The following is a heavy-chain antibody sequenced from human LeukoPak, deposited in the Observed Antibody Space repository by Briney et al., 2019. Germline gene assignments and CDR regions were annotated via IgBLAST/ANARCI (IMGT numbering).Heavy chain of an antibody. Sequence: PSETLSLTCTVSGGSISSSSYYWGWIRQPPGKGLEWIGSIYYSGSTYYNPSLKSRVTISVDTSKNQFSLKLSSVTAADTAVYYCASGTLRPTDMVPGESMEAFDIWGQGTMVTVSS. J-gene: IGHJ3*02. V-gene: IGHV4-39*07. CDR2: IYYSGST. CDR3: ASGTLRPTDMVPGESMEAFDI. CDR1: GGSISSSSYY. D-gene: IGHD3-10*01.